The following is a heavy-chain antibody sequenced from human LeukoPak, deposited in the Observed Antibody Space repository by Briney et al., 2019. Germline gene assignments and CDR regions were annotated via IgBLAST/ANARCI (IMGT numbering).Heavy chain of an antibody. Sequence: KPSETLSLTCTVSGGSISSGGYYWSWIRQHPGKGLEWIGYIYYSGSTNYNPSLKSRVSISVDTSRNQFSLKLSSVTAADTAVYYCARAQPHYGGNYKDYWGQGTLVTVSS. D-gene: IGHD4-23*01. CDR1: GGSISSGGYY. CDR2: IYYSGST. CDR3: ARAQPHYGGNYKDY. V-gene: IGHV4-61*08. J-gene: IGHJ4*02.